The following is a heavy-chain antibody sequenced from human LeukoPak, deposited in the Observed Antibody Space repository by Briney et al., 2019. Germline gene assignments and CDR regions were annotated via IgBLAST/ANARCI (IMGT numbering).Heavy chain of an antibody. V-gene: IGHV3-30-3*01. J-gene: IGHJ4*02. CDR2: ISKDGTGT. D-gene: IGHD2-2*01. CDR1: GFTFSNYA. CDR3: AILGYSSSVFDC. Sequence: GRSLRLSCAASGFTFSNYAIHWVRHAPGKGLEWAALISKDGTGTYYPDSVKGRFTISRDNSKNTLYLQMNSLRTEDTAMYYCAILGYSSSVFDCWGQGTLVTVSS.